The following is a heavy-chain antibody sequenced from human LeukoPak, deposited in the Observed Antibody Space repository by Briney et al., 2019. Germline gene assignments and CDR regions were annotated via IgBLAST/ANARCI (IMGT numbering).Heavy chain of an antibody. CDR1: GFTVSSNY. Sequence: GRSLRLSCAASGFTVSSNYMSWVRQAPGKGLDWVSVIYSGGSTYYADSVKGRFTISRDNSKNTLYLQMNSLRAEDTAVYYCARVRRAVRVVFDVWDKGTTVTVSS. V-gene: IGHV3-66*02. D-gene: IGHD3-10*01. J-gene: IGHJ6*04. CDR2: IYSGGST. CDR3: ARVRRAVRVVFDV.